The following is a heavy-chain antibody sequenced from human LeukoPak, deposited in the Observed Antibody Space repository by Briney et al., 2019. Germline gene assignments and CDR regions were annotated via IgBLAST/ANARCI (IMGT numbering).Heavy chain of an antibody. Sequence: GRSLRLSCAASGFTFSSYAMHWVRQAPGKWLEWVAVISYDGSNKYYADSVKGRFTISRDNSKNTLYLQMNSLRAEDTAVYYCARGDGDYFDYWGQGTLVTVSS. CDR3: ARGDGDYFDY. CDR1: GFTFSSYA. V-gene: IGHV3-30*04. CDR2: ISYDGSNK. J-gene: IGHJ4*02. D-gene: IGHD4-17*01.